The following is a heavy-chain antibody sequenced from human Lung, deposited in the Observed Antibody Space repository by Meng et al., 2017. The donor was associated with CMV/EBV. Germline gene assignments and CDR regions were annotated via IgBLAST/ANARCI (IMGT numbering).Heavy chain of an antibody. D-gene: IGHD2-2*02. V-gene: IGHV1-69*05. CDR2: IIPIFGTA. J-gene: IGHJ4*02. CDR3: ASTTPYCSSTSCYTYFDY. Sequence: SVKVSXKASGGTFSSYAISWVRQAPGQGLEWMGGIIPIFGTANYAQKFQGRVTITTDESTSTAYMELSSLRSEDTAVYYCASTTPYCSSTSCYTYFDYWGQRTLVTVSS. CDR1: GGTFSSYA.